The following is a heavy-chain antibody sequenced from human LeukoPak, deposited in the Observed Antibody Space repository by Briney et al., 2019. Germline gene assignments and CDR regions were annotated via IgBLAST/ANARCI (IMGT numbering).Heavy chain of an antibody. D-gene: IGHD2-15*01. J-gene: IGHJ5*02. CDR3: TRDRGTHNWFDP. Sequence: PGGSLKLSCVASGFTFSGSAVHWVRQSSGKGLEWVGHIDKKDNLYATAYAESVKGRFTISRDDSKDTAFLHMDSLKNEDTALYYCTRDRGTHNWFDPWGQGTLVTVSS. CDR2: IDKKDNLYAT. CDR1: GFTFSGSA. V-gene: IGHV3-73*01.